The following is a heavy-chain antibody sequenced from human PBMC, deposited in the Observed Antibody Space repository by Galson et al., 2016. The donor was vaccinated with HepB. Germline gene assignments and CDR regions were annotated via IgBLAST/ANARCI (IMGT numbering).Heavy chain of an antibody. Sequence: SVKVSCKASGHTFTSYYIHWVRQAPGQGLEWMGIINPRSSNTNYAQKFLGRVTMTRDTSTSTVYMQLSSLRSDDTAVYYCAAALDDYYYGMDVWGQGTTVTVSS. CDR2: INPRSSNT. CDR3: AAALDDYYYGMDV. V-gene: IGHV1-46*01. D-gene: IGHD6-13*01. J-gene: IGHJ6*02. CDR1: GHTFTSYY.